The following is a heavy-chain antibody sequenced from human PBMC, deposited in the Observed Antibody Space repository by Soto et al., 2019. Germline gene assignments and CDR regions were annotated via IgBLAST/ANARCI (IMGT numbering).Heavy chain of an antibody. J-gene: IGHJ3*02. CDR3: AREAIRGGVYYSLLFDI. D-gene: IGHD2-21*01. CDR1: GFTFSSYA. Sequence: GGSLRLSCAASGFTFSSYAMHWVRQAPGKGLEWVAVISYDGSNKYYADSVKGRFTISRDNSKNTLYLQMNSLRAEDTAVYYCAREAIRGGVYYSLLFDIWGQGTMVTVSS. CDR2: ISYDGSNK. V-gene: IGHV3-30-3*01.